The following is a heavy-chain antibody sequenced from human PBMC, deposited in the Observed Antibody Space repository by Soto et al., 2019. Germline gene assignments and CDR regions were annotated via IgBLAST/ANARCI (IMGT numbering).Heavy chain of an antibody. CDR1: GGSISSGGYY. CDR3: ARVYCSGGSCYAKNWFDP. Sequence: SETLSLTCTVSGGSISSGGYYWSWIRQHPGKGLEWIGYIYYSGSTYYNPSLKSRVTISVDTSKNQFSLKLSSVTAADTAVYYCARVYCSGGSCYAKNWFDPWGQGTLVTSPQ. J-gene: IGHJ5*02. V-gene: IGHV4-31*02. CDR2: IYYSGST. D-gene: IGHD2-15*01.